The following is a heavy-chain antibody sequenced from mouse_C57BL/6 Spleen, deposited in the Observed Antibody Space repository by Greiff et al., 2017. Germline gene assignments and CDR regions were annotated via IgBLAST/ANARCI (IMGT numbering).Heavy chain of an antibody. Sequence: EVMLVESGGDLVKPGGSLKLSCAASGFTFSSYGMSWVRQTPDKRLEWVATINSGGSYTYYPDSVKGRLTISRDNAKNTLYLQMSSLKSADTAMYYCARHPYDYDDVNCYFDVWGTGTTVTVSS. CDR3: ARHPYDYDDVNCYFDV. J-gene: IGHJ1*03. D-gene: IGHD2-4*01. CDR2: INSGGSYT. CDR1: GFTFSSYG. V-gene: IGHV5-6*01.